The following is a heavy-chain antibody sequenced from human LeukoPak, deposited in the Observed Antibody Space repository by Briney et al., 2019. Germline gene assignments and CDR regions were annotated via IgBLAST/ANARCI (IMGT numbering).Heavy chain of an antibody. Sequence: ASVKVSCKASGYTFTNYAMNWVRQAPGQGLEWMGWINTNTGNPTYAQGFTGRFVFSLDTSVTTAYLQISSLKAEDTAVYYCAREDYYDSSAPTNFDYWGQGTLVTVSS. CDR2: INTNTGNP. CDR1: GYTFTNYA. CDR3: AREDYYDSSAPTNFDY. D-gene: IGHD3-22*01. J-gene: IGHJ4*02. V-gene: IGHV7-4-1*02.